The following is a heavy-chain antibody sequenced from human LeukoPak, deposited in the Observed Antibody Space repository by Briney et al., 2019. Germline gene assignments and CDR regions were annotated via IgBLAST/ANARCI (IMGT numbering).Heavy chain of an antibody. CDR2: INPNSGGT. Sequence: ASVKVSCKASGYTFTGYYMHWVRQAPGQGLEWMGWINPNSGGTNYAQKFQGWVTMTRDTSISTAYMELSRLRSDDTGVYYCARDGPYCSSTSCQGYYYYGMDVWGQGTTVTVS. V-gene: IGHV1-2*04. J-gene: IGHJ6*02. D-gene: IGHD2-2*01. CDR3: ARDGPYCSSTSCQGYYYYGMDV. CDR1: GYTFTGYY.